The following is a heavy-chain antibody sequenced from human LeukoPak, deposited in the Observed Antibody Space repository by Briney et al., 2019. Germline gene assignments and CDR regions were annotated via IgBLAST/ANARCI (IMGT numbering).Heavy chain of an antibody. V-gene: IGHV3-21*05. CDR1: GFTFSWYT. CDR2: ISSSSSYI. D-gene: IGHD1-26*01. CDR3: ARTVVGATTAAFDI. J-gene: IGHJ3*02. Sequence: GGSLRLSCAASGFTFSWYTMNWVRQAPGDWLELVSIISSSSSYIYYADSVKGRFTISRDNAKNSLYLQMNSLRAEDTAVYYCARTVVGATTAAFDIWGQGTMVTVSS.